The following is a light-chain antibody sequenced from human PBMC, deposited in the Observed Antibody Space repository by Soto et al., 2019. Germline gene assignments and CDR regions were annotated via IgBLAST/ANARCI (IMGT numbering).Light chain of an antibody. Sequence: DIVMTQSPLSLPGTPREPAAISCMALQSLLYSDGRNYLDWYLQKPGQSPQLLIYLGSNRASGVPDRFSGSGSGTDFTLKISRVEAEDVGVYYCMQALQTPLTFGGGTKVDIK. CDR3: MQALQTPLT. CDR2: LGS. J-gene: IGKJ4*01. V-gene: IGKV2-28*01. CDR1: QSLLYSDGRNY.